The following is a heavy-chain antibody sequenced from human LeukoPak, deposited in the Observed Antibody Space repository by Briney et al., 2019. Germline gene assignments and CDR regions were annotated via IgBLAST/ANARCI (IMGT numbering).Heavy chain of an antibody. V-gene: IGHV3-9*01. Sequence: GGSLRLSCAACGFTFDDYAMHWVRQAPGKGLEWVSGISWNSGSIGYADSVKGRFTISRDNAKNSLYLQMNSLRAEDTALYYCAKGQGGSYPGTPFDYWGQGTLVTVSS. J-gene: IGHJ4*02. CDR2: ISWNSGSI. CDR3: AKGQGGSYPGTPFDY. D-gene: IGHD1-26*01. CDR1: GFTFDDYA.